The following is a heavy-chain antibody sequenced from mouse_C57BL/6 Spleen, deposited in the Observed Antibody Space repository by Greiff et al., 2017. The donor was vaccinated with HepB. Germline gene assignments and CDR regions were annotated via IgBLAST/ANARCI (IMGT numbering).Heavy chain of an antibody. Sequence: EVQGVESGGGLVKPGGSLKLSCAASGVTFSDYGMHWVRQAPEKGLEWVAYISSGSSTIYYADTVKGRFTISRDNAKNTLFLQMTSLRSEDTAMYYCARIYSNYWYFDVWGTGTTVTVSS. CDR3: ARIYSNYWYFDV. D-gene: IGHD2-5*01. V-gene: IGHV5-17*01. CDR2: ISSGSSTI. J-gene: IGHJ1*03. CDR1: GVTFSDYG.